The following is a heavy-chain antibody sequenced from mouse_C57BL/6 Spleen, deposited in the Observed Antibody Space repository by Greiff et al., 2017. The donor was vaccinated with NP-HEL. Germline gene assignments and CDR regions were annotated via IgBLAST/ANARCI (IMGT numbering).Heavy chain of an antibody. CDR3: ARSLDLLWLRHAMDY. CDR1: GYTFTDYY. D-gene: IGHD2-2*01. V-gene: IGHV1-26*01. J-gene: IGHJ4*01. CDR2: INPNNGGT. Sequence: EVQLQQSGPELVKPGASVKISCKASGYTFTDYYMNWVKQSHGKSLEWFGDINPNNGGTSYNQKFKGKATLTVDKSSSTAYMELRSLTSEDSAVYYCARSLDLLWLRHAMDYWGQGTSVTVSS.